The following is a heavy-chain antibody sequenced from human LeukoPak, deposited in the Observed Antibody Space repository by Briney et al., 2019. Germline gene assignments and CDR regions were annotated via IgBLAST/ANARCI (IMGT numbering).Heavy chain of an antibody. J-gene: IGHJ1*01. CDR3: AINCGGDCYSAEYFQD. V-gene: IGHV3-21*01. CDR1: GFTFSSYS. CDR2: ISSSGSYK. D-gene: IGHD2-21*02. Sequence: GGSLRLSCAASGFTFSSYSMNWVRQAPGKGLEWVSSISSSGSYKYYADSVKGRFTISRDNAKNSLSLQMNSLRAEDTAMYYCAINCGGDCYSAEYFQDWGQGTLVTVSS.